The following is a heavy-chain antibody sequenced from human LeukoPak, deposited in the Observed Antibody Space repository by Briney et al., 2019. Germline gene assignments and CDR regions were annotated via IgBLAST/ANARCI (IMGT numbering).Heavy chain of an antibody. CDR3: ARDGYYGSGRFRVWFDP. CDR2: INPSGGST. D-gene: IGHD3-10*01. J-gene: IGHJ5*02. CDR1: GYTFIGYY. V-gene: IGHV1-46*01. Sequence: ASMKVSCKASGYTFIGYYMHWVRQAPGQGLEWMGWINPSGGSTGYAQKFQGRVTMTRDMSTSTVYMELSSLRSDDTAVYYCARDGYYGSGRFRVWFDPWGQGTLVTVSS.